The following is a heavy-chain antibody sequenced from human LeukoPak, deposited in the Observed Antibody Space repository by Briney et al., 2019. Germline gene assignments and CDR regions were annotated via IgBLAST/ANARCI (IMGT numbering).Heavy chain of an antibody. D-gene: IGHD5-24*01. CDR2: ISSNGGNT. Sequence: GGSLRLSCSASGFTFIYYAMHWVRQAPGKGLEYVSGISSNGGNTYYADSVKGRFTMSRANAKNTLYLQMSSLRPEDTALYYCVKDRGQSIETPGHSGSWGQGTLVTVSS. CDR3: VKDRGQSIETPGHSGS. V-gene: IGHV3-64D*06. CDR1: GFTFIYYA. J-gene: IGHJ4*02.